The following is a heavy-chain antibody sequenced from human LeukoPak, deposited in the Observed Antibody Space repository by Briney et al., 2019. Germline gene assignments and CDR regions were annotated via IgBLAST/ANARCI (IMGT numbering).Heavy chain of an antibody. V-gene: IGHV3-30*03. J-gene: IGHJ4*02. Sequence: GGSLRLSCAASGFTFSSYGIHRVRQAPGKGLEWVAVISYDGSNKYYADSVKGRFTISRDNSKNTLYLQMNSLRTKDTAVYYCATSFGPVIAAAGTGADWGQGTLVTVSS. CDR3: ATSFGPVIAAAGTGAD. CDR2: ISYDGSNK. CDR1: GFTFSSYG. D-gene: IGHD6-13*01.